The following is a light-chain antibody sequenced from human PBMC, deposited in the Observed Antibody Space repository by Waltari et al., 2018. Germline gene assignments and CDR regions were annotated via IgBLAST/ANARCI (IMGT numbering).Light chain of an antibody. CDR2: DTS. J-gene: IGKJ1*01. V-gene: IGKV3-11*01. Sequence: EIVLTQSPATLSLSPGERATLSCRASQSVNNYLAWFQQKPGQAPRLLIYDTSNRATGIPARFSGSGSGTEFTLTISSLEPEDFVVYYCQQRSNWPWTFGQGTKVEIK. CDR3: QQRSNWPWT. CDR1: QSVNNY.